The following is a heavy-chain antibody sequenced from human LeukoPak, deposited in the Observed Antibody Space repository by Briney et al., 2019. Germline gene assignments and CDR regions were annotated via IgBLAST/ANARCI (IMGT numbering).Heavy chain of an antibody. Sequence: GGPLNISCKGSGYNFTHYRIAWVRRLPGRGLEWMGIIYTNDSDTRYRPSFQGQVSISADKSINTAYLQWSSLKASDTAMYFCARPNLTYYYDSSGYDAFDVWGQGTMVTVSS. J-gene: IGHJ3*01. CDR3: ARPNLTYYYDSSGYDAFDV. D-gene: IGHD3-22*01. CDR1: GYNFTHYR. CDR2: IYTNDSDT. V-gene: IGHV5-51*01.